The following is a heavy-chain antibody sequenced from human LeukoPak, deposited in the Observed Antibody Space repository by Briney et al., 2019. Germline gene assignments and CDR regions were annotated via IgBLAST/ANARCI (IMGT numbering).Heavy chain of an antibody. CDR1: GFTFSSYA. Sequence: GGSLRLSCAASGFTFSSYAMSWVRQAPGKGLEWVSAISGSGGSTYYADSVKGRFTISRDNSKNTLYLQMNSLRAEDTAVYYCAKGVRPYRDGYNYYFDYWGQGTLVTVSS. CDR3: AKGVRPYRDGYNYYFDY. CDR2: ISGSGGST. D-gene: IGHD5-24*01. V-gene: IGHV3-23*01. J-gene: IGHJ4*02.